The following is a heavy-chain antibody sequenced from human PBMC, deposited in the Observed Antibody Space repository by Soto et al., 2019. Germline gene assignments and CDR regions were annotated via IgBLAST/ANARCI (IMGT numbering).Heavy chain of an antibody. CDR3: ARDVGATRNYYCGMDV. Sequence: QVQLVQSGAEVKKPGSSLKVSCKASGGTFSSYGINWVRQAPGQGLEWMGKIIPIFGRANYAQKFQGSVTITADEPTSTAYMDLSSLRSEDTAVYYCARDVGATRNYYCGMDVWGQGTTVTVSS. CDR1: GGTFSSYG. CDR2: IIPIFGRA. D-gene: IGHD1-26*01. J-gene: IGHJ6*02. V-gene: IGHV1-69*18.